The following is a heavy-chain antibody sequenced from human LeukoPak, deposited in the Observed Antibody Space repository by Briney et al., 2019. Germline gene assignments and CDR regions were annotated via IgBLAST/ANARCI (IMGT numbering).Heavy chain of an antibody. Sequence: GGSLRLSCAASGFSFSSYGMHWVRQAPGKGLEWVAAISHEGSDAYYADSMKGRFTISRDQLKNTLYLQMNSLRTEDTAVYYCAREAGGDYGDYWGQGTLVTVSS. CDR3: AREAGGDYGDY. V-gene: IGHV3-30*03. CDR1: GFSFSSYG. CDR2: ISHEGSDA. J-gene: IGHJ4*02. D-gene: IGHD4-17*01.